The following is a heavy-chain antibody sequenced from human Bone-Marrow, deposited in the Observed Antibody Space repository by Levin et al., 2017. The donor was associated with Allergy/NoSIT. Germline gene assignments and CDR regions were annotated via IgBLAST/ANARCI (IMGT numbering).Heavy chain of an antibody. J-gene: IGHJ6*02. Sequence: PGESLKISCTASGFSFGGYVMSWVRQAPGKGLEWVSSISGRGTSTYYADSVKGRFTISRDNAKNTLYLQMGSLRAEDRAVYYCAKGEAGYNYDYYGMDVWGQGTTVTVSS. V-gene: IGHV3-23*01. D-gene: IGHD5-24*01. CDR3: AKGEAGYNYDYYGMDV. CDR1: GFSFGGYV. CDR2: ISGRGTST.